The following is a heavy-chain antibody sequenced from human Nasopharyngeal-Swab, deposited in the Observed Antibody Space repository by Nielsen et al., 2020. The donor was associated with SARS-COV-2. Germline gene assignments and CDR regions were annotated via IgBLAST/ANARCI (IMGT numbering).Heavy chain of an antibody. CDR2: IYTSGST. Sequence: SETLSLTCAVYGGSFSGYYWSWIRQPAGKGLEWIGRIYTSGSTNYNPSLKSRVTMSVDTSKNQFSLKLSSVTAADTAVYYCARGLPLSYDSSGAMDYCGQGTLVTFSS. D-gene: IGHD3-22*01. J-gene: IGHJ4*02. CDR1: GGSFSGYY. V-gene: IGHV4-59*10. CDR3: ARGLPLSYDSSGAMDY.